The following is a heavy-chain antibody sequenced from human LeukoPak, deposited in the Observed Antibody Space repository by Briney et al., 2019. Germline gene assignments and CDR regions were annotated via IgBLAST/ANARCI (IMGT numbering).Heavy chain of an antibody. J-gene: IGHJ4*02. D-gene: IGHD3-16*01. Sequence: GGSLRLSCAASGFTFSSYAMSWVRQAPGKGLEWVSAISGSGGSTYYADSVKGRFTISRDNSKNTLYLQMNSLRAEDTAVYYCAKTTYDYVWGKPQPYYFDCWGQGTLVTVSS. CDR1: GFTFSSYA. CDR3: AKTTYDYVWGKPQPYYFDC. CDR2: ISGSGGST. V-gene: IGHV3-23*01.